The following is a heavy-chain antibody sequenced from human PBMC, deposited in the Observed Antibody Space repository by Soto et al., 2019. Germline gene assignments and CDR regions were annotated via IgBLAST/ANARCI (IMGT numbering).Heavy chain of an antibody. J-gene: IGHJ6*02. D-gene: IGHD2-15*01. V-gene: IGHV3-53*01. Sequence: EVQLVESGGGLIQPGGSLRLSCAASGFTVSSNYMSWVRQAPGKGLEWVSVIYSGGSTYYADSVKGRFTISRDNSKNTLYLQMNSLRAEDTAVYYCARDLGGYCSGGSCRWVYWGMDVWGQGTTVTVSS. CDR1: GFTVSSNY. CDR3: ARDLGGYCSGGSCRWVYWGMDV. CDR2: IYSGGST.